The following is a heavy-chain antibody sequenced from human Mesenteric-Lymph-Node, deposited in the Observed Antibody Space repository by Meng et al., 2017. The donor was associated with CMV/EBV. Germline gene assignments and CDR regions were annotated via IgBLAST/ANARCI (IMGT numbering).Heavy chain of an antibody. J-gene: IGHJ4*02. D-gene: IGHD5-24*01. CDR2: IYSSGTT. CDR1: GGPISSYA. V-gene: IGHV4-59*01. Sequence: VSGGPISSYAWTWIRQPPGKGLEWIGYIYSSGTTHYNPSLKSRVTISVDTSKNQFSLKLNSVTAADTAVYYCARARRDGYNYYYFDYWGQGTLVTVSS. CDR3: ARARRDGYNYYYFDY.